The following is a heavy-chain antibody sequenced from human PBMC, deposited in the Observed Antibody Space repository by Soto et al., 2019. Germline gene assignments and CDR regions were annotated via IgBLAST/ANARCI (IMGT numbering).Heavy chain of an antibody. CDR3: AKVSRKGSAIDFDY. J-gene: IGHJ4*02. CDR1: GYTFSNYD. Sequence: QVQLVQSGAELKKPGASVKVSCKASGYTFSNYDMNWVRQATGQGPAWIGWVNPNSGDTGYAQKFKGRVTLTTDISTTTAYTELTSLRSEDTAIYYCAKVSRKGSAIDFDYWGQGTLITVSS. V-gene: IGHV1-8*01. D-gene: IGHD3-10*01. CDR2: VNPNSGDT.